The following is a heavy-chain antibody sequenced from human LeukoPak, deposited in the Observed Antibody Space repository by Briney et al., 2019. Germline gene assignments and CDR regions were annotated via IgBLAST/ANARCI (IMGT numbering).Heavy chain of an antibody. Sequence: SETLSLTCAVYGGSFSGYYWSWIRQPPGEGLEWIGEINHSGSTNYNPSLKSRVTISVDTSKNQFSLKLSSVTAADTAVYYCARGRVWFGELLPSRSIAFDYWGQGTLVTVSS. CDR3: ARGRVWFGELLPSRSIAFDY. CDR2: INHSGST. J-gene: IGHJ4*02. V-gene: IGHV4-34*01. CDR1: GGSFSGYY. D-gene: IGHD3-10*01.